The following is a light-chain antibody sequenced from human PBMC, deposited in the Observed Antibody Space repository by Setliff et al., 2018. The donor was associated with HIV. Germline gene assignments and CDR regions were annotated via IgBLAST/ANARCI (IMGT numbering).Light chain of an antibody. CDR1: SSDVGTYNL. CDR3: CSYAGSYV. J-gene: IGLJ1*01. CDR2: EVS. Sequence: SVLTQPASVSGSPGQSITISCTGTSSDVGTYNLVSWYQQHPGKAPKLMIYEVSKRPSGVSNRFSGSKSGNTASLTISGLQAEGEADYYCCSYAGSYVFGTGTKVTVL. V-gene: IGLV2-23*02.